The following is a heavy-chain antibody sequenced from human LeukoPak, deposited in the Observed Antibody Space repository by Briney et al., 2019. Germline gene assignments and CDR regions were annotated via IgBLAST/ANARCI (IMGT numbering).Heavy chain of an antibody. D-gene: IGHD5-18*01. Sequence: SETLSLTCTVSGGSISSYSYYWGWIRQPPGKGLEWIGSIYYSGSTYYNPSLKSRVTISVDTSKNQFSLKLSSVTAADTAVYYCARLTGILRRAYSYGPGGYFDLWGRGTLVTVSS. CDR2: IYYSGST. CDR1: GGSISSYSYY. V-gene: IGHV4-39*01. J-gene: IGHJ2*01. CDR3: ARLTGILRRAYSYGPGGYFDL.